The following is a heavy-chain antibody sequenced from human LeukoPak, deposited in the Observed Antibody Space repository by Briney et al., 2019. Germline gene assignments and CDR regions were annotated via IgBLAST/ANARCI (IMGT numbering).Heavy chain of an antibody. J-gene: IGHJ4*02. CDR3: AKGELHFNTCSFDY. Sequence: GTSLRLSCAASGFTFSSGMHWVRQAPGKGLEWVAVISYDGNHKYYGDSVKGRFTISRDNSRNTLYLQMDSLRTEDTAVYYCAKGELHFNTCSFDYWGQGTLVTVSS. D-gene: IGHD1-26*01. V-gene: IGHV3-30*18. CDR2: ISYDGNHK. CDR1: GFTFSSG.